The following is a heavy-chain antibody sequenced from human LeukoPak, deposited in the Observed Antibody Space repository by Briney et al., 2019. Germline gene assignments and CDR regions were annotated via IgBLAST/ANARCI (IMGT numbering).Heavy chain of an antibody. CDR3: ARDKGIKGSCYSVCGWFDP. V-gene: IGHV3-30*02. CDR2: IRYDGSNK. J-gene: IGHJ5*02. Sequence: PGGSLRLSCAASGFTFSSYGMHWVRQAPGKGLEWVAFIRYDGSNKYYADSVKGRFTISRDNSKNTLYLQMNSLRAEDTAVYYCARDKGIKGSCYSVCGWFDPWGQGTLVTVSS. D-gene: IGHD2-15*01. CDR1: GFTFSSYG.